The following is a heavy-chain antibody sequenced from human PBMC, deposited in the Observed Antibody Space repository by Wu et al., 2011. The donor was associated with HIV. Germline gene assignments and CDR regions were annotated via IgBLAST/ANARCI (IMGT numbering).Heavy chain of an antibody. Sequence: QVQLVQSGAEVKKPGPQXRSPAGLLDTLFTGYYILWVRQAPGQGLEWMGWINPNNGGTNYAQNFQGRVTMTRDTSISTAYMELSSLRSDDTAVYYCARWVGASCWFDPWGQGTLVTVPS. CDR3: ARWVGASCWFDP. D-gene: IGHD1-26*01. CDR1: DTLFTGYY. J-gene: IGHJ5*02. V-gene: IGHV1-2*02. CDR2: INPNNGGT.